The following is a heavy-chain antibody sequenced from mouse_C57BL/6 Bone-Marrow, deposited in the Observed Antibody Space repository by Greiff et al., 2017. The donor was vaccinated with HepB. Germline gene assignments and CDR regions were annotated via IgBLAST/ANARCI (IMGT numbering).Heavy chain of an antibody. CDR3: TGYDYGFAY. V-gene: IGHV5-9-1*02. D-gene: IGHD2-4*01. CDR1: GFTFSSYA. Sequence: EVKVVESGEGLVKPGGSLKLSCAASGFTFSSYAMSWVRQTPEKRLEWVAYISSGGDYIYYADTVKGRFTISRDNARNTLYLQMSSLKSEDTAMYYCTGYDYGFAYWGQGTLVTVSA. CDR2: ISSGGDYI. J-gene: IGHJ3*01.